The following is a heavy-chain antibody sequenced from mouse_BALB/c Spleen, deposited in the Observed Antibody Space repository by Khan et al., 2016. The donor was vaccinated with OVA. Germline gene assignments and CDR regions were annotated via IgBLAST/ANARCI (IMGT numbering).Heavy chain of an antibody. CDR1: GYTFTSYW. D-gene: IGHD1-1*01. J-gene: IGHJ2*01. CDR2: TNPTNGRT. V-gene: IGHV1S81*02. CDR3: ARIKKIVAIYFDY. Sequence: QVQLQQSGAELVKAGASVKMSCKASGYTFTSYWMHWVKQRLGQGLEWFAETNPTNGRTYYNEKFKSKATLTVDRSSSTAYMLLSGPTFEVSAVYYCARIKKIVAIYFDYWGQGTTLTVSS.